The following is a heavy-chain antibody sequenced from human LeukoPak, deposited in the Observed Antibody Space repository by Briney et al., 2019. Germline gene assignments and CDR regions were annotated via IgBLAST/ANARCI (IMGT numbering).Heavy chain of an antibody. Sequence: GGSLRLSCAASGFTFSSYAMHWVRQAPGKGLEWVAVILYDGSNKYYADSVKGRFTISRDNSKNTLYLQMNSLRAEDTAVYYCARDTPYYYGSGSYCPNFDYWGQGTLVTVSS. CDR1: GFTFSSYA. CDR2: ILYDGSNK. D-gene: IGHD3-10*01. CDR3: ARDTPYYYGSGSYCPNFDY. J-gene: IGHJ4*02. V-gene: IGHV3-30*04.